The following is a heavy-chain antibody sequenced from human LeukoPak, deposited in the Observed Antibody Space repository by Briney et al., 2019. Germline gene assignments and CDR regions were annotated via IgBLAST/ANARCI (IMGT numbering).Heavy chain of an antibody. J-gene: IGHJ4*02. D-gene: IGHD3-9*01. CDR3: AKVDYDILTGYLHPLCFDY. Sequence: TGGSLRLSCAASGFTFSSYAVSWVRQAPGEGLEWVSAISGSGGSTCYADSVKGRFTISRDNSKNTLYLQMNSLRAEDTAVYYCAKVDYDILTGYLHPLCFDYWGQGTLVTVSS. CDR1: GFTFSSYA. V-gene: IGHV3-23*01. CDR2: ISGSGGST.